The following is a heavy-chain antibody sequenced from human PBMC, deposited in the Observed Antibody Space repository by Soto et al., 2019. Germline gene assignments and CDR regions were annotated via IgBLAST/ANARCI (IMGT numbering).Heavy chain of an antibody. D-gene: IGHD3-22*01. CDR2: IYYSGST. CDR1: GGSISSYY. V-gene: IGHV4-59*01. J-gene: IGHJ3*02. CDR3: ARAMIVVHEGDFDI. Sequence: SETLSLTCTVSGGSISSYYWSWIRQPPGKGLEWIGYIYYSGSTNYNPSLKSRVTISVDTSKNQFSLKLSSVTAADTAVYYCARAMIVVHEGDFDIWGQGTMVTVS.